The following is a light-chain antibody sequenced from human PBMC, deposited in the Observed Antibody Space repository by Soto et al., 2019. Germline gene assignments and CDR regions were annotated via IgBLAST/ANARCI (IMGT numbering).Light chain of an antibody. Sequence: IVFTQSPGTLSLSTGERATLSCRASQSGSSSYLAWYQQKPGQAPRLLIYGASTRATGIPDRFSGSGSGTDFTLTISRLEPEEFAVYYCQQYGSSPRTVGQGTKVDIK. V-gene: IGKV3-20*01. CDR1: QSGSSSY. J-gene: IGKJ1*01. CDR3: QQYGSSPRT. CDR2: GAS.